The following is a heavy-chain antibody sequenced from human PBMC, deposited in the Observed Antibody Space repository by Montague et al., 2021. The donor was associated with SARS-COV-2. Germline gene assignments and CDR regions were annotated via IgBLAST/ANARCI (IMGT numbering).Heavy chain of an antibody. V-gene: IGHV4-61*01. Sequence: SETLSLTCTVSGDSVNRGSYYWSCIRKPPGKGLELIGYIYYRGSTNYNPSLKSRLTISIDTSKNQFSLKLSSVTPADTAVYYCARNYRRDTGSPRSAMDVWGQGTTVSVSS. D-gene: IGHD1-26*01. CDR1: GDSVNRGSYY. CDR3: ARNYRRDTGSPRSAMDV. J-gene: IGHJ6*02. CDR2: IYYRGST.